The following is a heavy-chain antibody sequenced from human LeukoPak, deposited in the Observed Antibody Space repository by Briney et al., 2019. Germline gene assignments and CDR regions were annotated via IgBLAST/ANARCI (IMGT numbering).Heavy chain of an antibody. D-gene: IGHD3-10*01. CDR3: AKAELYGSGSHYSYYFDY. CDR1: GFTFSNYP. Sequence: GGSLRLSCAASGFTFSNYPMSWVRQAPGKGLEWVSAISGSGGSTYYADSVKGRFTISRDNSKNTLYLQMNSLRAEDTAVYYCAKAELYGSGSHYSYYFDYWGQGTLVTVSS. J-gene: IGHJ4*02. CDR2: ISGSGGST. V-gene: IGHV3-23*01.